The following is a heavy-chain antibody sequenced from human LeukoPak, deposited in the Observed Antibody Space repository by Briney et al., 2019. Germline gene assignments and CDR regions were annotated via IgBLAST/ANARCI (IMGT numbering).Heavy chain of an antibody. D-gene: IGHD4-23*01. Sequence: GESLKISCKGSGCSFSTYWIGWVRQMPGKGLEWMGIIYPGDSDITYSPSFQGQVALSADKSITTAYLEWSSLKASDTAMYYCARLQTSTDNSFDIWGQGTPVTVSS. CDR1: GCSFSTYW. CDR3: ARLQTSTDNSFDI. J-gene: IGHJ3*02. V-gene: IGHV5-51*01. CDR2: IYPGDSDI.